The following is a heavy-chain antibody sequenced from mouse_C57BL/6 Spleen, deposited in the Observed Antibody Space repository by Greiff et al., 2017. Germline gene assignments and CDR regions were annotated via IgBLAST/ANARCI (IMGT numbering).Heavy chain of an antibody. CDR3: ARSGTTYYFDY. V-gene: IGHV1-9*01. Sequence: QVQLQQSGAELMKPGASVKLSCKATGYTFTGYWIEWVKQRPGHGLEWIGEILPGSGSTTYNEKFKGKATFTADTSSNTAYVQLSSLTTEDSAIYYCARSGTTYYFDYWGQGTTLTVSS. CDR2: ILPGSGST. D-gene: IGHD2-13*01. CDR1: GYTFTGYW. J-gene: IGHJ2*01.